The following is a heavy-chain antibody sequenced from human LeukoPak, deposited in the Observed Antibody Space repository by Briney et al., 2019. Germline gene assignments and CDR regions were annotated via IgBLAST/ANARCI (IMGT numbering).Heavy chain of an antibody. Sequence: SETLSLTCAVYGGSFSGYYWSWIRQPPGKGLEWIGEINHSGSTNYNPSLKSRVTISVDTSKNQFSLKLSSVTAADTAVYYCARELYCSGGSCYSSPPLIWHYWGQGTLVTVSS. D-gene: IGHD2-15*01. J-gene: IGHJ4*02. CDR3: ARELYCSGGSCYSSPPLIWHY. CDR2: INHSGST. CDR1: GGSFSGYY. V-gene: IGHV4-34*01.